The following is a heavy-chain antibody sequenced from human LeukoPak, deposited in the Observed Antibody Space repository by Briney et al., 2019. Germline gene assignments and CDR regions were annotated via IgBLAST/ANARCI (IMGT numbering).Heavy chain of an antibody. Sequence: GGSLRLSCAASGFTFSSYWMSWVRQAPGKGLEWVANIKQDGSEKYYVDSVKGRFTISRDNAKNSLYLQMNSLRAEDTAVYYCARDLGRMSYYYGMDVWGQGTTVTVSS. J-gene: IGHJ6*02. CDR3: ARDLGRMSYYYGMDV. CDR1: GFTFSSYW. D-gene: IGHD2-8*01. V-gene: IGHV3-7*01. CDR2: IKQDGSEK.